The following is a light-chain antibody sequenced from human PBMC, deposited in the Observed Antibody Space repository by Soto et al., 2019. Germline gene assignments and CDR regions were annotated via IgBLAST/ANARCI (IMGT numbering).Light chain of an antibody. Sequence: VLTQSQGTLSLSPGERATLSCRASQSVSSSYLAWYQQKPGKAPRLLSYGASNRATGIPDRFSGSGSGTDFTLTISRLEPEDFALYFCQQYGSSPPFTFGQGTKVEIK. V-gene: IGKV3-20*01. CDR1: QSVSSSY. CDR2: GAS. J-gene: IGKJ2*01. CDR3: QQYGSSPPFT.